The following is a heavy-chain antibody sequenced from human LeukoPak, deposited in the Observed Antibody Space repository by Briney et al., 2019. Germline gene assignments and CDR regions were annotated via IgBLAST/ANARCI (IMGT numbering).Heavy chain of an antibody. CDR2: INHSGST. J-gene: IGHJ5*02. Sequence: SETLSLTCAVYGGSFSGYYWSWIRQPPGKGLEWIGEINHSGSTNYNPSLKSRVTISVATSKNQFSLKLSSVTAADTAVYYCARGRRGSYRGGYNWFDPWGQGTLVTVSS. CDR1: GGSFSGYY. CDR3: ARGRRGSYRGGYNWFDP. D-gene: IGHD3-16*02. V-gene: IGHV4-34*01.